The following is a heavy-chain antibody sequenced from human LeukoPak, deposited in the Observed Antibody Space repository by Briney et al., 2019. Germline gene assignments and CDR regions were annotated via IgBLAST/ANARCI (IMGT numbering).Heavy chain of an antibody. Sequence: GGSLRLSCAASGFTFSSYGMHWVRQAPGKGLEGVAFIRYDGSNKYYADSVKGRFTISRDNAKNSLYLQMNSLRAEDTAVYYCAREHSGYDFPGRDYYYMDVWGKGTTVTVSS. D-gene: IGHD5-12*01. J-gene: IGHJ6*03. CDR1: GFTFSSYG. CDR2: IRYDGSNK. V-gene: IGHV3-30*02. CDR3: AREHSGYDFPGRDYYYMDV.